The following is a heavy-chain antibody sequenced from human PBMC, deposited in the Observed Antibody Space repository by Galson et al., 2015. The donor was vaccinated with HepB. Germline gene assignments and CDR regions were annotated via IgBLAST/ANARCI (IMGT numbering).Heavy chain of an antibody. D-gene: IGHD2-15*01. CDR3: AKLNVVVVAVGNV. J-gene: IGHJ4*02. CDR1: GFTFSSYA. V-gene: IGHV3-23*01. Sequence: SLRLSCAASGFTFSSYAMSWVRQAPGKGLEWVSAISGSGGSTYYADSVKGRFTISRDNSKNTLYLQMNSLRAEDTAVYYCAKLNVVVVAVGNVWGQGTLVTVSS. CDR2: ISGSGGST.